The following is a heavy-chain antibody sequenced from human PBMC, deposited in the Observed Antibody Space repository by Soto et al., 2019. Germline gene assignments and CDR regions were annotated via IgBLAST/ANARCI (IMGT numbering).Heavy chain of an antibody. D-gene: IGHD3-16*01. V-gene: IGHV3-9*01. CDR3: AISQDRGGRTTFIY. J-gene: IGHJ4*02. CDR1: VFTGFDNA. CDR2: INWKSDI. Sequence: SVRLSCAFSVFTGFDNAMHWVRQTPEKGLEWVSGINWKSDIGYADSVKGRFTISRDNAENSLYLQMNSLRAEDTALYYCAISQDRGGRTTFIYWGQGTQVTVSS.